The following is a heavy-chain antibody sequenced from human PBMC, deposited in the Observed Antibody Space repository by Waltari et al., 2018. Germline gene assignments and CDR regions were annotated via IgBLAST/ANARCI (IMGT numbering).Heavy chain of an antibody. J-gene: IGHJ5*02. Sequence: EVQLLESGGGLVQPGGSLRLSCAASGFTFSSYAMSWVRQAPGKGLEWASAISGSGGSTYYAESGKGRFTISRDNAKNTMYLQMNSLRAEDTAGYYCAKGQYCSGGSCYLRGWFDPWGQGTLVTVSS. CDR3: AKGQYCSGGSCYLRGWFDP. CDR1: GFTFSSYA. V-gene: IGHV3-23*01. CDR2: ISGSGGST. D-gene: IGHD2-15*01.